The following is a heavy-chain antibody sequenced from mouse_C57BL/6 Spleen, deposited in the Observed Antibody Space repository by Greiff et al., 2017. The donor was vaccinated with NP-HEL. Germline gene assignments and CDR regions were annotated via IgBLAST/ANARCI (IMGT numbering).Heavy chain of an antibody. CDR1: GFTFSDYY. V-gene: IGHV5-12*01. CDR2: ISNGGGST. D-gene: IGHD1-1*01. J-gene: IGHJ4*01. Sequence: EVKLVESGGGLVQPGGSLKLSCAASGFTFSDYYMYWVRQTPEKRLEWVAYISNGGGSTYYPDTVKGRFTISRDNAKNTLYLQMSRLKSEDTAMYYCARQIYYYGSSYAMDYWGQGTSVTVSS. CDR3: ARQIYYYGSSYAMDY.